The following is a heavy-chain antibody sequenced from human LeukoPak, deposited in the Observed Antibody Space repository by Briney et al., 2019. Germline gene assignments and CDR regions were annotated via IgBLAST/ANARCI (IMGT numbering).Heavy chain of an antibody. D-gene: IGHD5-24*01. CDR2: ISSYNGNA. CDR3: ARGWLQPYWYFDL. Sequence: AAVNVSFKASVYIFPNHVFTWVGQAPGQALEWMGWISSYNGNADYAQKRQGRVTMTTDTSTITAYMELRSQTSDDTAVYYCARGWLQPYWYFDLWGRGTLVTVSS. CDR1: VYIFPNHV. J-gene: IGHJ2*01. V-gene: IGHV1-18*01.